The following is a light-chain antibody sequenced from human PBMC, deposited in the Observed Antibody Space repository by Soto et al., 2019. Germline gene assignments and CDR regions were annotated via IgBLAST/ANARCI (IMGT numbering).Light chain of an antibody. CDR2: AAF. J-gene: IGKJ1*01. V-gene: IGKV1-39*01. CDR1: QSISSY. CDR3: QQSYGTPPT. Sequence: DIQMTQSPSSLSASVGDRVTITCRASQSISSYLNWYQQKPGKAPKLLIYAAFSLQSGVPSRFSGSGSGTDFTLTISSLQYEDFATYYCQQSYGTPPTFGQGTKVESK.